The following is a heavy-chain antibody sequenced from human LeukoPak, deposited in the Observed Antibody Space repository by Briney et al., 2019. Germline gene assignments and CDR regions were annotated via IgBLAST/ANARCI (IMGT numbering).Heavy chain of an antibody. D-gene: IGHD6-19*01. J-gene: IGHJ4*02. V-gene: IGHV3-30*18. CDR3: AKXPVEVAGSYFDS. CDR2: LSSDESDD. Sequence: PGGSLRLSCAASGFTFSNYNIHWVRQAPGKGLEWVAVLSSDESDDYYADSENYADSVKGRFTISRDNSQNTVYLQITSLRPEDTAVYYXAKXPVEVAGSYFDSWGRGTLVTVSS. CDR1: GFTFSNYN.